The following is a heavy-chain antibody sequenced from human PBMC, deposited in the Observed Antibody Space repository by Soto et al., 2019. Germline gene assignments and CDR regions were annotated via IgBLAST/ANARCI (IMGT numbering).Heavy chain of an antibody. D-gene: IGHD6-19*01. V-gene: IGHV3-23*01. CDR3: TKVSGYNSGWSDY. J-gene: IGHJ4*02. CDR1: GVTVRSNY. CDR2: VSGSGGVT. Sequence: PGGSLRLSCAASGVTVRSNYMNWVRQAPGKGLEWVSFVSGSGGVTKYAESVKGRFTMSRDNSKNTVYLQMNSLRAEDTAEYYCTKVSGYNSGWSDYWGQRIPVTVSS.